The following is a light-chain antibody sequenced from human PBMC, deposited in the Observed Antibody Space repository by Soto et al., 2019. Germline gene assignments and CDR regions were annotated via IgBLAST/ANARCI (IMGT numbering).Light chain of an antibody. CDR3: QQSYTTPVYS. CDR1: QNIIFY. Sequence: DIQMTQSPSSLSASVGDRVTITCRARQNIIFYLNWYQQKPGKAPKLLIYAASNLQSGVPSRFSGSGSWTDFTLTISSLQPDDVATYFGQQSYTTPVYSFGQGTKLEIK. J-gene: IGKJ2*01. V-gene: IGKV1-39*01. CDR2: AAS.